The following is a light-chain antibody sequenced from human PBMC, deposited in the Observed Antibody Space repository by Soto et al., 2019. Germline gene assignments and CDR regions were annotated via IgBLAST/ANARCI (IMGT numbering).Light chain of an antibody. CDR2: AAS. Sequence: DIQMTQSPSSLSASVGDRVTITCRAKESVSSYVNRYQQKPGKAPKLLIYAASSLQSGVPARFRGSVSVTDFTLTTSGLHPEDFATDYSQQSYSKWTFGQGAKVEIK. CDR1: ESVSSY. J-gene: IGKJ1*01. V-gene: IGKV1-39*01. CDR3: QQSYSKWT.